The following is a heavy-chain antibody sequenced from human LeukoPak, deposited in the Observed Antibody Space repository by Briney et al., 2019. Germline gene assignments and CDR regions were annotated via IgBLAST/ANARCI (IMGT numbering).Heavy chain of an antibody. V-gene: IGHV3-23*01. J-gene: IGHJ4*02. CDR3: AARPGDLAVPFDY. CDR1: GFTFRTHA. CDR2: ISGSGDIT. D-gene: IGHD3-16*01. Sequence: GGSLRLSCGATGFTFRTHAMNWVRQAPGKGLDYVSLISGSGDITYYARSLKDRFTISRDNYKNTLYLQMHSLRAEDTAVYYCAARPGDLAVPFDYWGQGTLVTVSS.